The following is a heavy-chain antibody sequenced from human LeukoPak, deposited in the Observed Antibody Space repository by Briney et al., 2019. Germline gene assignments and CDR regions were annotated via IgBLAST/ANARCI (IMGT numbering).Heavy chain of an antibody. J-gene: IGHJ4*02. D-gene: IGHD3-22*01. CDR3: AKVDYYDSSGYYYNYFDY. Sequence: GGSLRLPCAPSGFTFSSYAMSWLRQAPAKGLEWVSAISGSEGSTYYAGYVKGRFTISRDNSKNTLYLQMNSLRAEDTAVYYCAKVDYYDSSGYYYNYFDYWGQGTLVTVSS. CDR2: ISGSEGST. CDR1: GFTFSSYA. V-gene: IGHV3-23*01.